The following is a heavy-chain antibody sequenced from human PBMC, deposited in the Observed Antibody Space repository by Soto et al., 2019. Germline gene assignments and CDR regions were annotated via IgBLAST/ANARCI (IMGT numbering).Heavy chain of an antibody. J-gene: IGHJ6*02. CDR1: GFTFSSYG. CDR2: ISYDGSNK. D-gene: IGHD3-16*01. Sequence: GGSLRLSCAASGFTFSSYGMHWVRQAPGKGLEWVAVISYDGSNKYYADSVKGRFTISRDNSKNTLYLQMNSLRAEDTAVYYCAKEPGTFGNYYYYGMDVWGQGTTVTVSS. CDR3: AKEPGTFGNYYYYGMDV. V-gene: IGHV3-30*18.